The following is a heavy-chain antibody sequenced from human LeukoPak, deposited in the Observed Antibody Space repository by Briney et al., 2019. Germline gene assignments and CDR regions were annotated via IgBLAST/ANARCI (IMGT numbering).Heavy chain of an antibody. CDR3: ARMGVNYVWGSYRWSPPGY. J-gene: IGHJ4*02. CDR1: GFTFSSYW. V-gene: IGHV3-7*01. D-gene: IGHD3-16*02. CDR2: IKQDGSEK. Sequence: GESLKISCAASGFTFSSYWMSWVRQAPGKGLEWVANIKQDGSEKYYVDSVKGRFTISRDNAKNSLYLQMNSLRAEDTAVYYCARMGVNYVWGSYRWSPPGYWGQGTLVTVSS.